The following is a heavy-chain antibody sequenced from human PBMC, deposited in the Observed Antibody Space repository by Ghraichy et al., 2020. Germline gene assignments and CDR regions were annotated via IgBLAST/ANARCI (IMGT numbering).Heavy chain of an antibody. D-gene: IGHD3-22*01. CDR1: GFTFSSYA. J-gene: IGHJ3*02. CDR3: VKDHLGDSSGYYFEVARAFDI. V-gene: IGHV3-64D*06. CDR2: ISSNGGST. Sequence: GGSLRLSCSASGFTFSSYAMHWVRQAPGKGLEYVSAISSNGGSTYYADSVKGRFTISRDNSKNTLYLQMSSLRAEDTAVYYCVKDHLGDSSGYYFEVARAFDIWGQGTMVTVSS.